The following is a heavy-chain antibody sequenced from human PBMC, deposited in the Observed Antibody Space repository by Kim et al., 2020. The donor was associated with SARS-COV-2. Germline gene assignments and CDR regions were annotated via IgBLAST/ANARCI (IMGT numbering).Heavy chain of an antibody. V-gene: IGHV1-69*13. J-gene: IGHJ6*02. CDR3: AREGSGAVAGYYYYGMDV. Sequence: SVKVSCKASGGTFSSYAISWVRQAPGQGLEWMGGIIPIFGTANYAQKFQGRVTITADESTSTAYMELSSLRSEDTAVYYCAREGSGAVAGYYYYGMDVWGQGTTVTVSS. D-gene: IGHD6-19*01. CDR2: IIPIFGTA. CDR1: GGTFSSYA.